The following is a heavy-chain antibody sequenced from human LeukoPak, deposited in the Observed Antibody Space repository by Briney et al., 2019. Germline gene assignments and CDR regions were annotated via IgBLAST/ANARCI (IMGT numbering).Heavy chain of an antibody. V-gene: IGHV4-30-2*02. D-gene: IGHD6-19*01. CDR3: ARTHAGYSSGWPYDAFDI. CDR2: IYHSGRT. CDR1: GGSISSGGYS. Sequence: SQTLSLTCAVSGGSISSGGYSWSWIRQPPGKGLEWLGSIYHSGRTYYYPSLKSRVTIAVDRSKNQFSLKLSSVTAADTAVYYCARTHAGYSSGWPYDAFDIWGQGTMVTVSS. J-gene: IGHJ3*02.